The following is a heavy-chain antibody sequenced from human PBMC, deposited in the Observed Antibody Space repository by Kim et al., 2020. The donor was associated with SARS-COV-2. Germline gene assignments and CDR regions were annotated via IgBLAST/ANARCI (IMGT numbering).Heavy chain of an antibody. V-gene: IGHV5-10-1*01. CDR2: RDSYT. J-gene: IGHJ4*02. CDR3: ARGSDYDY. D-gene: IGHD4-17*01. Sequence: RDSYTTYSPSFQGHVTISADKSISTAYLQWSSLKASDTAIYYCARGSDYDYWGQGTLVTVSS.